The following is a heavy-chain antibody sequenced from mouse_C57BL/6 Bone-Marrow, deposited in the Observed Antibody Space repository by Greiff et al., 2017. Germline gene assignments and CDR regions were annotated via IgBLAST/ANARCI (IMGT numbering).Heavy chain of an antibody. V-gene: IGHV14-4*01. CDR1: GFNIKDDY. CDR2: IDPEIGEP. D-gene: IGHD2-3*01. Sequence: VQLQQSGAELVRPGASVKLSCTASGFNIKDDYIHWVKQRPEQGLEWIGWIDPEIGEPEYASKFQGKATITSETTSNTAYLKLSSLTSEDTAVYYCSSFDGNYFDLWGQGTPLTVAS. CDR3: SSFDGNYFDL. J-gene: IGHJ2*01.